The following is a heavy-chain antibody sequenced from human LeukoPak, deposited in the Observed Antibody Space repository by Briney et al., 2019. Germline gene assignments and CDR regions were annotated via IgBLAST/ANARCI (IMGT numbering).Heavy chain of an antibody. Sequence: GGSLRLSCAASGFTFSSYAMSWVRQAPGKGLEWVSAISGSGGSTYYADSVKGRFTTSRDNAKNSLYLQMNSLRVEDTAVYYCARGLGTRGYSYYYMDVWGTGTTVTVSS. V-gene: IGHV3-23*01. J-gene: IGHJ6*03. D-gene: IGHD3-16*01. CDR1: GFTFSSYA. CDR3: ARGLGTRGYSYYYMDV. CDR2: ISGSGGST.